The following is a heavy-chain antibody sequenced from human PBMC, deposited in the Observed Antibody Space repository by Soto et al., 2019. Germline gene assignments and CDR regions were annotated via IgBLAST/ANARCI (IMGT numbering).Heavy chain of an antibody. V-gene: IGHV1-69*13. D-gene: IGHD5-18*01. J-gene: IGHJ6*02. CDR3: AREQGLVDTAMVTAGYYYGMDV. CDR2: IIPIFGTA. Sequence: SVKVSCKASGGTFSSYAISWVRQAPGQGLERMGGIIPIFGTANYAQKFQGRVTITADESTSTAYMELSSLRSEDTAVYYCAREQGLVDTAMVTAGYYYGMDVWGQGTTVTVSS. CDR1: GGTFSSYA.